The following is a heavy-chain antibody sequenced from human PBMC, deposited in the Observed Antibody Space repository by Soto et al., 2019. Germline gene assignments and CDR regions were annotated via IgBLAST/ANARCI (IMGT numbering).Heavy chain of an antibody. D-gene: IGHD3-10*01. CDR3: ARLKRRDYGSGSYYTIEYYYYGMDV. Sequence: GESLKISCKGSGHSFTSYWIGWVRQMPGKGLEWMGIIYPGDSDTRYSPSFQGQVTISADKSISTAYLQWSSLKASDTAMYYCARLKRRDYGSGSYYTIEYYYYGMDVWGQGTTVTVSS. CDR1: GHSFTSYW. J-gene: IGHJ6*02. V-gene: IGHV5-51*01. CDR2: IYPGDSDT.